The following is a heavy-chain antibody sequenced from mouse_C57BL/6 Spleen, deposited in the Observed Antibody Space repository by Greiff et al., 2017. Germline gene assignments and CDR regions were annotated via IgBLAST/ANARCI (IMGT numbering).Heavy chain of an antibody. V-gene: IGHV1-20*01. CDR2: INPYNGDT. CDR3: ARGGYYFDY. J-gene: IGHJ2*01. CDR1: GYSFTGYF. Sequence: EVQLQESGPELVKPGDSVKISCKASGYSFTGYFMNWVMQSHGKSLEWIGRINPYNGDTFYNQKFKGKATLTVDKSSSTAHMELRSRTSEDSAVYYCARGGYYFDYWGQGTTLTVSS.